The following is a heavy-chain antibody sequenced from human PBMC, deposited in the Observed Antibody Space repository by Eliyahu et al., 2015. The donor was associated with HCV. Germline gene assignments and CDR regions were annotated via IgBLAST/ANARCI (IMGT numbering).Heavy chain of an antibody. CDR3: ARDRVGPLGMDV. J-gene: IGHJ6*02. Sequence: QVQLVESGGGLVKPGGSLRLSCAASGFTFRDYYMRWIRQAPGKGLEWVSYISSSSSYTNYADSVKGRFTISRDNAKNSLYLQMNSLRAEDTAVYYCARDRVGPLGMDVWGQGTTVTVSS. D-gene: IGHD1-26*01. CDR2: ISSSSSYT. V-gene: IGHV3-11*06. CDR1: GFTFRDYY.